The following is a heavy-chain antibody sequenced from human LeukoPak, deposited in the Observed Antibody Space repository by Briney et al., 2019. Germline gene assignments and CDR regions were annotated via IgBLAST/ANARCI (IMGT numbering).Heavy chain of an antibody. J-gene: IGHJ3*02. Sequence: ASVKVSCKASGYTFTGYYMHWVRQAPGQGLEWMGWINPNSGDTNYAQKFQGRVTMTRDTSITTAYMELSRLRSDDTAVYYCARVLDQGASDIWGQGTMVTVSS. D-gene: IGHD1-1*01. V-gene: IGHV1-2*02. CDR2: INPNSGDT. CDR1: GYTFTGYY. CDR3: ARVLDQGASDI.